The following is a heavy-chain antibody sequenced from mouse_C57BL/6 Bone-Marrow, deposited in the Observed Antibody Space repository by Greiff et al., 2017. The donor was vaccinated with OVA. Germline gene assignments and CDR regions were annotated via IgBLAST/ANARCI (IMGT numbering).Heavy chain of an antibody. CDR2: IHPNSGST. Sequence: VQLQPPGAELVKPGASVQLSCKASGYPFTSYWMHWVKQRPGQGLEWIGMIHPNSGSTNYNEKFKSKATLTVDKSSSTAYMQLSSLTSEDSAVYYCAKDSSMDYWGQGTSVTVSS. CDR1: GYPFTSYW. CDR3: AKDSSMDY. J-gene: IGHJ4*01. D-gene: IGHD3-2*01. V-gene: IGHV1-64*01.